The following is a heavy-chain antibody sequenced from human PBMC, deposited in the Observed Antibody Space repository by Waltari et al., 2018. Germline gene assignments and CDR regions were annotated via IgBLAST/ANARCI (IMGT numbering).Heavy chain of an antibody. D-gene: IGHD2-21*01. CDR1: GFTFSRYS. V-gene: IGHV3-48*02. J-gene: IGHJ4*02. CDR3: ARDQDWAFDY. CDR2: IGPGGSNI. Sequence: EVQLVESGGGLVQPGGSLKLSCAASGFTFSRYSMNWVRQAPGKVLCWVSHIGPGGSNIGYADSVKGRITISRDNAQNSLYLIINSLTDEDTAVYYCARDQDWAFDYWGRGTLVTVSS.